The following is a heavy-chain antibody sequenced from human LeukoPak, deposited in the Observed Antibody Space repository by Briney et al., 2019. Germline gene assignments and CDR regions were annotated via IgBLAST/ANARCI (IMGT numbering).Heavy chain of an antibody. D-gene: IGHD6-13*01. V-gene: IGHV3-33*01. Sequence: GRSLRLSCAASGFTFSSYGMHWVRQAPGKGLEWVAVIWYDGSNKYYADSVKGRFTISRDNSKNTLYLQMNSLRAEDTAVYYCARDPSIAAAGFQKYYYYGMDVWGQGTTVTVSS. CDR1: GFTFSSYG. CDR3: ARDPSIAAAGFQKYYYYGMDV. CDR2: IWYDGSNK. J-gene: IGHJ6*02.